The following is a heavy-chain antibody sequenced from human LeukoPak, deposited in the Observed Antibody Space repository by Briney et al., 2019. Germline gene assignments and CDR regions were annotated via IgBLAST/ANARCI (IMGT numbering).Heavy chain of an antibody. CDR3: AKGLNYESSAAFDD. J-gene: IGHJ4*02. V-gene: IGHV3-23*01. Sequence: GGSLRLSCTASGFAFSSYAMTWVRQAPGKGLEWVSGISGSGGSTYYADSVKGRFTISRDNSRKRLYLEMNRMRAADTAVYYCAKGLNYESSAAFDDWGEGSLVTVSS. CDR2: ISGSGGST. D-gene: IGHD3-22*01. CDR1: GFAFSSYA.